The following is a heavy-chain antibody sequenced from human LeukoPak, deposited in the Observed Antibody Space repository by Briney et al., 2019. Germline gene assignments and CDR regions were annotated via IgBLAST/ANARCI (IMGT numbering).Heavy chain of an antibody. CDR3: ARCRQYNWFDP. Sequence: ASVKVSCKASGYTFTSHGISWVRQAPGQGLEWMGWISTYNGNTNYAQKLQGRVSMTTDTSTSTAYMELRSLRSDDTAVYYCARCRQYNWFDPWGQGTLVTVSS. CDR1: GYTFTSHG. J-gene: IGHJ5*02. CDR2: ISTYNGNT. V-gene: IGHV1-18*01.